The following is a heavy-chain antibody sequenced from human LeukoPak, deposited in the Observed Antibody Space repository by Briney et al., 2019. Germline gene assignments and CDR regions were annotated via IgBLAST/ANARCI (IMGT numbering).Heavy chain of an antibody. CDR1: GFAFSSYG. Sequence: PGGSLRLSCAASGFAFSSYGMSWVRRAPGKGLEWVSAISGSGGSTYYADSVKGRFTISRDNSMNTLYLQMNSLRAEDTAVYYCAKDGEWLVSFDYWGQGTLVTVSS. J-gene: IGHJ4*02. CDR3: AKDGEWLVSFDY. CDR2: ISGSGGST. V-gene: IGHV3-23*01. D-gene: IGHD6-19*01.